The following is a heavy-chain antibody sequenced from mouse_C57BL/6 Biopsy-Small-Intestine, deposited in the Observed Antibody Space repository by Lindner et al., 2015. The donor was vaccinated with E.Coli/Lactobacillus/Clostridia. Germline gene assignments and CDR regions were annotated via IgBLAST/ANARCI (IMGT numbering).Heavy chain of an antibody. Sequence: SVKVSCKASDYPFSNYGITWVRQALGQGLEWMGWIRIHNGYTNYAQTFQGRVTMTTDTSTKTAYMELKSLRSDDTAVYYCARVWRNRYAADASRNYWFDPWGQGTLVTVSS. CDR2: IRIHNGYT. CDR3: ARVWRNRYAADASRNYWFDP. J-gene: IGHJ4*01. CDR1: DYPFSNYG. V-gene: IGHV1S18*01. D-gene: IGHD2-14*01.